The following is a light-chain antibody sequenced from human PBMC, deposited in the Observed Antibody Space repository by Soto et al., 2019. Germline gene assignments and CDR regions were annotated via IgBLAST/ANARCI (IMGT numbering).Light chain of an antibody. J-gene: IGKJ4*01. CDR2: AAS. V-gene: IGKV1-9*01. CDR3: QQPLLT. Sequence: DIQLTQSPSFLSASVGDRVTITCRASQGISSYLAWYQQKPGKAPKLLIYAASTLQSGVPSRFSGSGSGTEFTLTISSLQPEDFATYYCQQPLLTFGGGTKVEIK. CDR1: QGISSY.